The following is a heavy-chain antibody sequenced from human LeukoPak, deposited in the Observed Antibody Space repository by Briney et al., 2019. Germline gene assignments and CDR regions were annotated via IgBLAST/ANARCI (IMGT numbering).Heavy chain of an antibody. V-gene: IGHV1-8*01. Sequence: ASVKVSCKASGYTFTSYDINWVRQATGQGLEWMGWMNPNSGNTGYAQKFQGRVTMTRNTSISTAYMELSSLRSEDTAVYYCARVASAYCGGDCYSRYFDYGGQGTLVTVSS. CDR3: ARVASAYCGGDCYSRYFDY. J-gene: IGHJ4*02. CDR2: MNPNSGNT. CDR1: GYTFTSYD. D-gene: IGHD2-21*02.